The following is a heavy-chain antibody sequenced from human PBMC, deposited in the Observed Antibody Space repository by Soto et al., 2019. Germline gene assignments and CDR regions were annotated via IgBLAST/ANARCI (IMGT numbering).Heavy chain of an antibody. CDR3: ARGYYDFWSGSLDAFDI. J-gene: IGHJ3*02. CDR2: INPNSGGT. V-gene: IGHV1-2*04. CDR1: GYTFTGYY. Sequence: ASVKVSCKASGYTFTGYYMHWVRQAPGQGLEWMGWINPNSGGTNYAQKFQGWVTMTRDTSISTAYMELSRLRSDDTAVYYCARGYYDFWSGSLDAFDIWGQGTMVTVSS. D-gene: IGHD3-3*01.